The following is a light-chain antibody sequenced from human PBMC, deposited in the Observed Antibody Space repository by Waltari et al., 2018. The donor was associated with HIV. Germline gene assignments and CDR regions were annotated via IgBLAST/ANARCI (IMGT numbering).Light chain of an antibody. CDR1: SSDVGGYNY. V-gene: IGLV2-14*01. J-gene: IGLJ2*01. CDR3: SSYAGSNIL. Sequence: QSALTQPASVSGSPGQSITISCTGASSDVGGYNYVSWYQQHPGKAPKLIIYEVSNRPSGLSDRFSGSRSGNTASLTISGLQAEDEADYYCSSYAGSNILFGGGTKLTVL. CDR2: EVS.